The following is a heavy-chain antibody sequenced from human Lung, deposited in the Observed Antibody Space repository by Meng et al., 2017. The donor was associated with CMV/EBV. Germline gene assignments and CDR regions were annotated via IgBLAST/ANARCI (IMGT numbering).Heavy chain of an antibody. Sequence: QVQLQGSGPGLWTPAGTLSPPCTVSVDSITSYYGSWIRQPAGKGLEWIGRISASGNTRYNPSLKSRVTMSVDTSKNQFSLKLSSVTAADTAVYYCARDFGSSWYPNWFDPWGQGTLVTVSS. J-gene: IGHJ5*02. D-gene: IGHD6-13*01. CDR3: ARDFGSSWYPNWFDP. V-gene: IGHV4-4*07. CDR2: ISASGNT. CDR1: VDSITSYY.